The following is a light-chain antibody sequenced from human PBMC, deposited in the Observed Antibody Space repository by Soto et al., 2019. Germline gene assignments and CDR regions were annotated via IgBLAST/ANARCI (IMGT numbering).Light chain of an antibody. Sequence: QSALTQPPSASGSPGQSVAISCTGTSSDIGGYNYVSWYQQHPGKAPKLMIFEVSQRPSGVPDRFSGSKSGNTASLTVSGLQAEDEADYYCAAWDGSLNGVVFGGGTKLTVL. CDR3: AAWDGSLNGVV. CDR2: EVS. J-gene: IGLJ2*01. V-gene: IGLV2-8*01. CDR1: SSDIGGYNY.